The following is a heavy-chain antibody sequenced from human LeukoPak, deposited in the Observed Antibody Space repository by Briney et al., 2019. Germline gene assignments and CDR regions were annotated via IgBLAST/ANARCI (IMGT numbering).Heavy chain of an antibody. V-gene: IGHV3-66*02. CDR2: IYSGDNT. Sequence: GGSLRLSCAASGFTVSNNYMSWVRQAPGKGLEWVSVIYSGDNTYYVESVKGRFTISRDNSKNTLFLQMNRLRAEDTAVYYCARETLDYDFWSGGAVHFDYWGQGTLVTVSS. CDR3: ARETLDYDFWSGGAVHFDY. CDR1: GFTVSNNY. D-gene: IGHD3-3*01. J-gene: IGHJ4*02.